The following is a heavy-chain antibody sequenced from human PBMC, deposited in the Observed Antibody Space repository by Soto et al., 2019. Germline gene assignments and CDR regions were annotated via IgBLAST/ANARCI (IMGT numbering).Heavy chain of an antibody. D-gene: IGHD3-9*01. CDR3: ARSDDKDILTGCYN. J-gene: IGHJ4*02. Sequence: GGSLRLSCAASGFTFNNYAMAWVRQAPGKGLEWVSSIGHSGCSINYGDSVKGRFTISRDNSKNMLFLEMTGLGAEDTAVYYCARSDDKDILTGCYNWGQGALVTVSS. CDR1: GFTFNNYA. CDR2: IGHSGCSI. V-gene: IGHV3-23*01.